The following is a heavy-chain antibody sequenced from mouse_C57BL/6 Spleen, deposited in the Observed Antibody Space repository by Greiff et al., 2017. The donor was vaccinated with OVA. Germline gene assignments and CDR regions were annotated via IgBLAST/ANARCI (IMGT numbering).Heavy chain of an antibody. D-gene: IGHD2-4*01. J-gene: IGHJ4*01. Sequence: QVQLQQSGPGLVQPSQSLSITCTVSGFSLTSYGVHWVRQSPGKGLEWLGVIWRGGSTDYNAAFISRLSISKDNSKSQVFCKMNSLQAEDTAIYYCAQGDYDGYYAMDYWGQGTSVTVSS. CDR2: IWRGGST. CDR1: GFSLTSYG. CDR3: AQGDYDGYYAMDY. V-gene: IGHV2-2*01.